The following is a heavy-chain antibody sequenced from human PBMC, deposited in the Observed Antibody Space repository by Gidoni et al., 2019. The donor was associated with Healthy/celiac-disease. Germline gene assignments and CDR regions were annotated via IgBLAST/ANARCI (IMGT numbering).Heavy chain of an antibody. CDR2: ISSSSSYI. Sequence: EVQLVESGGGLVKPGGSLRLSCAASGFTFSSYSMNWVRQAPGKGLEWVSSISSSSSYIYYADSVKGRFTISRDNAKNSLYLQMNSLRAEDTAVYYCARDSGILTGPSGFDYWGQGTLVTVSS. V-gene: IGHV3-21*01. CDR1: GFTFSSYS. D-gene: IGHD3-9*01. J-gene: IGHJ4*02. CDR3: ARDSGILTGPSGFDY.